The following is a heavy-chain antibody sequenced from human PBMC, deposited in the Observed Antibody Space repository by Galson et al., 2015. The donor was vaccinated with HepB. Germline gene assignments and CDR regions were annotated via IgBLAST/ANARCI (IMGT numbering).Heavy chain of an antibody. CDR2: IYPGDSDT. CDR3: ASAYSGYDAFDI. J-gene: IGHJ3*02. D-gene: IGHD5-12*01. CDR1: EDTFRTYW. V-gene: IGHV5-51*03. Sequence: QSGAEMKKPGESLKISCKGSEDTFRTYWIAWVRQMPGKGLEWMGIIYPGDSDTRYSPSFQGQVTISADKSISTAYLQWSSLKASDTAMYYCASAYSGYDAFDIWGQGTMVTVSS.